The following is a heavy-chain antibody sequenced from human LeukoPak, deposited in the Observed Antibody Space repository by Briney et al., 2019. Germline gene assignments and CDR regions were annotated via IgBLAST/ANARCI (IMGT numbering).Heavy chain of an antibody. CDR2: ISGSGGST. Sequence: AGGSLRLSCAASGFTFSSYAMSWVRQAPGKGLEWVSAISGSGGSTYYADSVKGLFTISRDNSKNTLSLQMNRLRAEDTAVYYCAKDGRGLWFGESEYWGQGTLVTVSS. CDR1: GFTFSSYA. CDR3: AKDGRGLWFGESEY. D-gene: IGHD3-10*01. J-gene: IGHJ4*02. V-gene: IGHV3-23*01.